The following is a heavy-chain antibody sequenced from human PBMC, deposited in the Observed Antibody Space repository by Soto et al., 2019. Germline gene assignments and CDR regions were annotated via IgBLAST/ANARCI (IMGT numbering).Heavy chain of an antibody. D-gene: IGHD6-13*01. CDR3: ANDEAAWYSFGF. V-gene: IGHV3-30*18. CDR2: VSYDGDNT. J-gene: IGHJ4*02. Sequence: QVQLVESGGGVVQPGRSLRLSCAASGFTFSNYGMHWVRQAPGKGLEWVAVVSYDGDNTYYTDSVKGRFTISRDNSKNTLYLQMNSLSAEDTAVYYCANDEAAWYSFGFWGQGSLVTVSS. CDR1: GFTFSNYG.